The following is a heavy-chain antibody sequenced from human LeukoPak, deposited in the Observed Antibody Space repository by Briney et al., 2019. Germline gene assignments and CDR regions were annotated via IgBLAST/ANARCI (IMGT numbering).Heavy chain of an antibody. CDR1: GYTFTGYY. V-gene: IGHV1-46*01. J-gene: IGHJ5*02. D-gene: IGHD3-16*01. Sequence: ASVKVSCKASGYTFTGYYMHWVRQAPGQGLEWMGLINPTGGSTGYAQKFQGRVTMTRDMSTSTDYMELSSLRSEDTAIYYCARDQYYDSKGWFDPWGQGTLVTVSS. CDR2: INPTGGST. CDR3: ARDQYYDSKGWFDP.